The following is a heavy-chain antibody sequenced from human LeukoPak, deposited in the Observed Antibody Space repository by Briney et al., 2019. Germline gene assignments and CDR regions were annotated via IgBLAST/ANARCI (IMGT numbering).Heavy chain of an antibody. CDR2: IYYSGST. J-gene: IGHJ3*02. CDR3: ARDNYSWDAFDI. V-gene: IGHV4-59*01. Sequence: SEALSLTCTVSGGSISSYYWSWIRQPPGKGLEWIGYIYYSGSTNYNPSLKSRVTISVDTSKNQFSLKLSSVTAADTAVYYCARDNYSWDAFDIWGQGTMVTVSS. CDR1: GGSISSYY. D-gene: IGHD5-18*01.